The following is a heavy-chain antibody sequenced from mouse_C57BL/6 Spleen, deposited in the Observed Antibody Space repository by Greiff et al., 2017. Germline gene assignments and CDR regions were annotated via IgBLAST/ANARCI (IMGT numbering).Heavy chain of an antibody. CDR2: INPSSGYT. D-gene: IGHD2-5*01. CDR1: GYTFTSYT. CDR3: ARGEDYYSNDGGFAY. V-gene: IGHV1-4*01. Sequence: QVQLQQSGAELARPGASVKMSCKASGYTFTSYTMHWVQQRPGQGLEWIGYINPSSGYTKYNQKFKDKATVTADKSSSTANMQLSSLTSEDSAVYYCARGEDYYSNDGGFAYWGQGTLVTVSA. J-gene: IGHJ3*01.